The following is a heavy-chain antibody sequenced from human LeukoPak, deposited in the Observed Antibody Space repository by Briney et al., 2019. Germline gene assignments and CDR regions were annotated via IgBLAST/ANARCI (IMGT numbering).Heavy chain of an antibody. CDR3: ARDVSGYDSAYYFGY. CDR1: GFTFSSYS. V-gene: IGHV3-21*01. CDR2: ISSSSSYI. J-gene: IGHJ4*02. Sequence: SGGSLRLSCAASGFTFSSYSMNWVRQAPGKGLEWVSSISSSSSYIYYADSVKGRFTISRDNAKNSLNLQMNSLRAEDTAVYYCARDVSGYDSAYYFGYWGQGTLVTVSS. D-gene: IGHD5-12*01.